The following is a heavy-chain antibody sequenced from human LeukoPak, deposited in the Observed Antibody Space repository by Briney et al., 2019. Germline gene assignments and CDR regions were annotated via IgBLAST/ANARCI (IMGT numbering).Heavy chain of an antibody. CDR1: GGSMGTYY. D-gene: IGHD1-26*01. J-gene: IGHJ4*02. Sequence: SETLSLTCTVSGGSMGTYYWSWIRQPPRKGLEWIGYIYYTGSVPYNPSLKSRVTISLDTPKNQFSLRLTSVTAADTAIYFCAGGMGATTVDYWGQGVLVTVSS. CDR3: AGGMGATTVDY. V-gene: IGHV4-59*08. CDR2: IYYTGSV.